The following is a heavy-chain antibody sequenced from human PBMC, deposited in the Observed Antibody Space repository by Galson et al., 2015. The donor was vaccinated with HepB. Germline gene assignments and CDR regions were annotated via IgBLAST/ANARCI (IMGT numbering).Heavy chain of an antibody. V-gene: IGHV6-1*01. CDR3: ARDAQGYYYMDV. CDR1: GDSVSTTSGA. Sequence: CAISGDSVSTTSGAWNWIRQSPSRGLEWLGRTYYRSKWYNDYAVSVKSRITIKPDTSKNQVSLQPSSVTPEDTAVYYCARDAQGYYYMDVWGKGITVTVSS. CDR2: TYYRSKWYN. J-gene: IGHJ6*03.